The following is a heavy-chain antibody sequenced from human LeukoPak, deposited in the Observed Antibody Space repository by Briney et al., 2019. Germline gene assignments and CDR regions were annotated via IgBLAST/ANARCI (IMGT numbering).Heavy chain of an antibody. J-gene: IGHJ4*02. D-gene: IGHD3-22*01. CDR3: ARDRRRGPVDSSGYPFDY. V-gene: IGHV3-11*04. CDR1: GFTFSDYY. CDR2: ISSSGSTI. Sequence: PGGSLRLSCAASGFTFSDYYMSWIRQAPGKGLEWVSYISSSGSTIYYADSVKGRFTISRDNAKNSLYLQMNSLRAEDTAVYYCARDRRRGPVDSSGYPFDYWGQGTLVTVSS.